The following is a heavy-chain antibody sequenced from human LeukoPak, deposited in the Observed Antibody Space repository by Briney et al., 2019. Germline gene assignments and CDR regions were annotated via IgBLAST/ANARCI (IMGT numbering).Heavy chain of an antibody. CDR2: IRRRAYGGAA. Sequence: GGSLRLSCTTSGFAFDDFAMRWVRQPAGKGLEWVGFIRRRAYGGAAEYAASVKGRFIISRDDSKGIAYLQMNSLKTEDTAVYYCSRNGLVDFDYWGAGSRVIVSP. CDR1: GFAFDDFA. CDR3: SRNGLVDFDY. J-gene: IGHJ4*02. V-gene: IGHV3-49*04.